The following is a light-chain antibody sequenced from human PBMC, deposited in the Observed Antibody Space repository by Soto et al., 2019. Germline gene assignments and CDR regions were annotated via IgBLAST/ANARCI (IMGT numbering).Light chain of an antibody. J-gene: IGKJ4*01. CDR2: AAS. Sequence: MQMTQSPSSVSASVGDTVTITCRASQDISSWVAWYQQNPGKAPKLLISAASSLQSGLPTRFSGSGSGTDFTLIISGLQPEDFATYFCQKGDSFPFTFGGGTQVEIK. V-gene: IGKV1-12*01. CDR3: QKGDSFPFT. CDR1: QDISSW.